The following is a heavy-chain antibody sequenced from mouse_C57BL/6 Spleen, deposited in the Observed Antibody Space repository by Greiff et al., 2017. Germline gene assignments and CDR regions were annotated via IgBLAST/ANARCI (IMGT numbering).Heavy chain of an antibody. V-gene: IGHV14-1*01. CDR1: GFNIKDYY. J-gene: IGHJ1*03. D-gene: IGHD1-1*01. CDR2: IDPEDGDP. CDR3: TTSDYGSSYWYFDV. Sequence: VQLQQSGAELVRPGASVKLSCTASGFNIKDYYMHWVKQRPEQGLEWIGRIDPEDGDPEYAPKFQGKATMTADTSSNTAYLQLSSLTSEDTAVYYCTTSDYGSSYWYFDVWGTGTTVTVSS.